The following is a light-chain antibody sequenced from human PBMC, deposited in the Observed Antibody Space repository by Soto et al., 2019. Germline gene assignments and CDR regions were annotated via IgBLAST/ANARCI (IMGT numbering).Light chain of an antibody. V-gene: IGKV3-20*01. Sequence: EIVLTQSPGTLPLSPGERATLSCRASQSVSSNYLVWYQQKPGQAPRPLIYGASSRATGIPDRFSGSGSGTDFTLTLSRLEPEDLAVYYCQQYANSPFTFGQGTKLEIK. CDR2: GAS. CDR1: QSVSSNY. CDR3: QQYANSPFT. J-gene: IGKJ2*01.